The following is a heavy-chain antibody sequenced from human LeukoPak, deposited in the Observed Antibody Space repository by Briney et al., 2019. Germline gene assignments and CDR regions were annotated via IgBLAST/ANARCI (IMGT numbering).Heavy chain of an antibody. Sequence: ASVKVSCKASGYTFTSYDINWVRQATGQGLEWMGWMNPNSGNTGYAQRFQGRVTITRNTSISTAYMELSSLRSEDTAVYYCARNNWGPDAFDIWGQGTMVTVSS. D-gene: IGHD7-27*01. CDR2: MNPNSGNT. J-gene: IGHJ3*02. CDR1: GYTFTSYD. V-gene: IGHV1-8*03. CDR3: ARNNWGPDAFDI.